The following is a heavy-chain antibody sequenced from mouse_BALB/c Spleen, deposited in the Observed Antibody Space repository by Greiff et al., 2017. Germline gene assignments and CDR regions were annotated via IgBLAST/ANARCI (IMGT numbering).Heavy chain of an antibody. CDR1: GFTFSDYG. Sequence: EVKVEESGGGLVQPGGSRKLSCAASGFTFSDYGMAWVRQAPGKGPEWVAFISNLAYSIYYADTVTGRFTISRENAKNTLYLEMSSLRSEDTAMYYCARDRGGNYYYAMDYWGQGTSVTVSS. CDR2: ISNLAYSI. CDR3: ARDRGGNYYYAMDY. J-gene: IGHJ4*01. V-gene: IGHV5-15*02. D-gene: IGHD2-1*01.